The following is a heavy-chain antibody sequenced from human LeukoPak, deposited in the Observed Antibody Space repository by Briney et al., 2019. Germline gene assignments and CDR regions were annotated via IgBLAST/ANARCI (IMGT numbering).Heavy chain of an antibody. CDR3: ARGYCTNGVCYIGPFDY. V-gene: IGHV4-59*01. CDR2: IYYSGST. Sequence: SETLSLTCTVSGGAISSYYWSWIRQPPGKGLEWIGYIYYSGSTNYNPSLKSRVTISVDTSKNQFSLKLSSVTAADTAVYYCARGYCTNGVCYIGPFDYWGQGTLVTVSS. D-gene: IGHD2-8*01. J-gene: IGHJ4*02. CDR1: GGAISSYY.